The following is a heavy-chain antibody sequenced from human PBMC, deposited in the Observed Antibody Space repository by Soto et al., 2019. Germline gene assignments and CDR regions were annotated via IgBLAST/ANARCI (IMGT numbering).Heavy chain of an antibody. J-gene: IGHJ4*02. V-gene: IGHV4-59*01. Sequence: KASETLSLTSTGSGGSIGSYYWSWIRQPQGKGLEWIGYNYNSGSTNYNPSHKSRVTISVDASKTQFSLKLSSVTAADTAVYYCARAGLVGIFGVVIWGPLDYWGQGTLVTVSS. CDR3: ARAGLVGIFGVVIWGPLDY. CDR1: GGSIGSYY. CDR2: NYNSGST. D-gene: IGHD3-3*01.